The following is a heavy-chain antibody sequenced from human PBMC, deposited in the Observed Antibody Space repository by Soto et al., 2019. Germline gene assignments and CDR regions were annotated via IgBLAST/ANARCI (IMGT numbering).Heavy chain of an antibody. CDR2: ISGSGGST. Sequence: GGSLRLSCAAAGFTFSSYAMSWVRQAPGKGLEWVSAISGSGGSTYYADSVKGRFTISRDNSKNTLYLQMNSLRAEDTAVYYCAKDRESSGWYGTEYFQHWGQGTLVTVSS. D-gene: IGHD6-19*01. V-gene: IGHV3-23*01. J-gene: IGHJ1*01. CDR1: GFTFSSYA. CDR3: AKDRESSGWYGTEYFQH.